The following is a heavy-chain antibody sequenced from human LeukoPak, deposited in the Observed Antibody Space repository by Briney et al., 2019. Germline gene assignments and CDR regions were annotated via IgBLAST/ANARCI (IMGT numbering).Heavy chain of an antibody. CDR3: ARQGPHVLRGVLGPDT. D-gene: IGHD3-10*01. V-gene: IGHV5-51*01. J-gene: IGHJ5*02. Sequence: GESLKISCKTSAYSFTSYWIGWVRQMPGKGLEWMGIIYPGDSETRYSPSFQGQVTISADNSISTAYLQWSSLKASDSAMYYCARQGPHVLRGVLGPDTWGQGTLVTVSS. CDR2: IYPGDSET. CDR1: AYSFTSYW.